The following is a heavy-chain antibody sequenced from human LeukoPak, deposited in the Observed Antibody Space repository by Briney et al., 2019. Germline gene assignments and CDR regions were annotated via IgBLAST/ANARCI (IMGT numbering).Heavy chain of an antibody. CDR1: GFTFSSYA. CDR2: ISASGANT. V-gene: IGHV3-23*01. Sequence: GGSLRLSCAASGFTFSSYAMSWVRQSPGKGLEWVSAISASGANTHYVDSVKGRFTTSRDNSKNTLHLQMNSLRAEDTAIYYCAKRDRLDWRSNWFDAWGQGTLVTVST. CDR3: AKRDRLDWRSNWFDA. J-gene: IGHJ5*02. D-gene: IGHD3/OR15-3a*01.